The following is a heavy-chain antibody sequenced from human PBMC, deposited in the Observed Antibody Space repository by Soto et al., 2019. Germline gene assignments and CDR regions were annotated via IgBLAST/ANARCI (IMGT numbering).Heavy chain of an antibody. Sequence: EVQLVESGGGLVKPGGSLRLSCAASGFTFSSYSMNWVRQAPGKGLEWVSSISSSSSYIYYADSVKGRFTISRDNAKNSLYLQMNSLRAEDTAVYYCARAGEYCTNGVCSPGHAFDIWGQGTMVTVSS. CDR2: ISSSSSYI. CDR1: GFTFSSYS. J-gene: IGHJ3*02. D-gene: IGHD2-8*01. CDR3: ARAGEYCTNGVCSPGHAFDI. V-gene: IGHV3-21*01.